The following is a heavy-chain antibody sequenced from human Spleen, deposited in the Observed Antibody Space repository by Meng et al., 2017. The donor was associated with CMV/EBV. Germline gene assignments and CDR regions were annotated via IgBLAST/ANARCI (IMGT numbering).Heavy chain of an antibody. CDR3: ASDSYHYGSGTYNWFDP. CDR1: GASIRSYW. V-gene: IGHV4-59*01. J-gene: IGHJ5*02. D-gene: IGHD3-10*01. Sequence: SETLSLTCTVSGASIRSYWWSWIRQSPGKGLEWIGYIHYSGTNKYNLSLRSRVTMSVDTSKNQFSLKLSSVTAADTAVYYCASDSYHYGSGTYNWFDPWGQGTLVTVSS. CDR2: IHYSGTN.